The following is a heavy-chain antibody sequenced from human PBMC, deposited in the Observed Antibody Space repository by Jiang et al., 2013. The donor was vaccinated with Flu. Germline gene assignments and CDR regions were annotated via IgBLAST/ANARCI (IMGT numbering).Heavy chain of an antibody. V-gene: IGHV1-46*01. D-gene: IGHD3-10*01. CDR2: INPSGGST. Sequence: GAEVKKPGASVKVSCKASGYTFTSYYMHWVRQAPGQGLEWMGIINPSGGSTSYAQKFQGRVTMTRDTSTSTVYMELSSLRSEDTAVYYCAISVTPSTLTYYSTKVWGQGTLVTVSS. CDR1: GYTFTSYY. CDR3: AISVTPSTLTYYSTKV. J-gene: IGHJ4*02.